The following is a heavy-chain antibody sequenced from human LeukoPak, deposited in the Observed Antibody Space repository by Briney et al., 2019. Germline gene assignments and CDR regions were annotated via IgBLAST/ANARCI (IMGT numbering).Heavy chain of an antibody. J-gene: IGHJ5*02. CDR1: GGSISSYY. V-gene: IGHV4-59*01. D-gene: IGHD4-17*01. CDR3: ARVLTDTVTKNWFDP. CDR2: IYYSGST. Sequence: PSETLSLTCAVSGGSISSYYWSWIRQPPGKRLEWIGYIYYSGSTNYNPSLKSRVTIAVYTSKNQFSLKLSSVTAADTAMYYCARVLTDTVTKNWFDPWGQGTLVTVSS.